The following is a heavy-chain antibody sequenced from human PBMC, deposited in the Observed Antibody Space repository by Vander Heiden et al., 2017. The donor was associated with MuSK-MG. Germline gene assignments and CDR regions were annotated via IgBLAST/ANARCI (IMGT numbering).Heavy chain of an antibody. Sequence: QVQLVQSGAEVKKPGSSVKVSCKASGGTFSSYAISWVRQAPGQGLEWMGRIIPILGIANYAQKFQGRVTITADKSTSTAYMELSSLRSEETAVYYCARDEDYYDSSGYYYFSNYWGQGTLVTVSS. CDR3: ARDEDYYDSSGYYYFSNY. V-gene: IGHV1-69*04. CDR2: IIPILGIA. CDR1: GGTFSSYA. J-gene: IGHJ4*02. D-gene: IGHD3-22*01.